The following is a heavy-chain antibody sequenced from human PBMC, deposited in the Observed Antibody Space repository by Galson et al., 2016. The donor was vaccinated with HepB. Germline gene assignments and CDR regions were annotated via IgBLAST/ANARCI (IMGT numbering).Heavy chain of an antibody. J-gene: IGHJ4*02. CDR2: ITSSSSYI. D-gene: IGHD6-19*01. CDR3: ARDGVDSSGWPLDY. CDR1: GFTFSSYS. V-gene: IGHV3-21*01. Sequence: SLRLSCAASGFTFSSYSMNWVRQAPGKGLEWVSSITSSSSYISYADSVKGRFTISRDNAKNSLYLQMNSLRAEDTAVYYCARDGVDSSGWPLDYWGQGTPVTVSS.